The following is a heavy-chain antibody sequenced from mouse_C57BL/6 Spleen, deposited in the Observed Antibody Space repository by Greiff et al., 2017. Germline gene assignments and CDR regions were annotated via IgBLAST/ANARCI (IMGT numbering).Heavy chain of an antibody. CDR1: GYTFTSYW. CDR3: ARRYYGSSFDY. Sequence: QVQLQQPGAELVRPGSSVKLSCKASGYTFTSYWMHWVKQRPIQGLEWIGNIDPSDSETHYNQKFKDKATLTVDKSSSTAYMQLSSLTSEDSAVYYCARRYYGSSFDYWGQGTTLTVSS. CDR2: IDPSDSET. J-gene: IGHJ2*01. V-gene: IGHV1-52*01. D-gene: IGHD1-1*01.